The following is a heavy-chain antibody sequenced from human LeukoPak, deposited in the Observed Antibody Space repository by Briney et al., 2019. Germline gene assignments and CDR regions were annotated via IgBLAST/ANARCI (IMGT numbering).Heavy chain of an antibody. CDR2: INYDGVT. Sequence: SETLSLTCAVYGGSFSGYHWTWIRQPPGKGLEWIGEINYDGVTKYNPSLKSRVTILVDTSKNQFSLKVKSVTAADTAVYYCAXGXLKXXQWLRLXXXDFWGQXXLVT. J-gene: IGHJ4*02. CDR1: GGSFSGYH. D-gene: IGHD5-12*01. CDR3: AXGXLKXXQWLRLXXXDF. V-gene: IGHV4-34*01.